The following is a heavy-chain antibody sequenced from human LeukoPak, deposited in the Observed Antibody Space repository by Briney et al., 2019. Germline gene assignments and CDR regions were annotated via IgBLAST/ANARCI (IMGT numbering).Heavy chain of an antibody. V-gene: IGHV4-61*02. Sequence: SQTLSLTCTVSGGSISSGNYYWSWIRQPAGKGLEWIGRIYTSGSTNYNPSLKSRVTISVDTSKNQFSLRLSSVTAADTAVYYCARNIPARPQDYWGQGTLVTVSS. CDR1: GGSISSGNYY. J-gene: IGHJ4*02. CDR3: ARNIPARPQDY. D-gene: IGHD6-6*01. CDR2: IYTSGST.